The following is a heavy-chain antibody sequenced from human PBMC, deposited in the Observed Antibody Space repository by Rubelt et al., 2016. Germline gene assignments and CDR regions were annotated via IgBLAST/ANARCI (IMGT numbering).Heavy chain of an antibody. J-gene: IGHJ4*02. CDR1: GGSISSGGYY. V-gene: IGHV4-31*03. Sequence: QVQLQESGPGLVKPSQTLSLTCTVSGGSISSGGYYWSWIRQHPGKGLEWIGYIYYSGSTYYNPSLKCRVPISVDTAKNQFSRKRSSVTAADTAVYYCARRSTYYYDSSGYYYWGQGTLVTVSS. CDR2: IYYSGST. CDR3: ARRSTYYYDSSGYYY. D-gene: IGHD3-22*01.